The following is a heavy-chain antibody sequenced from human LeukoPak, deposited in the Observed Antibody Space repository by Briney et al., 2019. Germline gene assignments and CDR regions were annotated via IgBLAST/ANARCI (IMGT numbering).Heavy chain of an antibody. Sequence: GGSLRLSCAASGFVFSNSWMYWVRQTPGKGLVWVSRINIDGSMVDYADSVKGRFTISRDNAKDTLFLQMNSLRVDGTAVYYCARRAIYYRDWFAPWGQGVPVIVSS. CDR1: GFVFSNSW. D-gene: IGHD1-26*01. J-gene: IGHJ5*02. CDR2: INIDGSMV. V-gene: IGHV3-74*01. CDR3: ARRAIYYRDWFAP.